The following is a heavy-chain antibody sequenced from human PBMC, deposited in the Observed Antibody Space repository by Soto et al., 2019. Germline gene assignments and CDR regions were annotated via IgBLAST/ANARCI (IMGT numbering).Heavy chain of an antibody. D-gene: IGHD2-8*01. J-gene: IGHJ5*02. CDR2: ISYDGSNK. Sequence: QVQLVESGGGVVQPGRSLRLSCAASGFTFSSYAMHWVRQAPGKGLEWVAVISYDGSNKYYADSVKGRFTISRDNSKNTLYLQMNSLRAADTAVYYCARGRGMIVLMVYALNNWFDPWGQGTLVTVSS. CDR1: GFTFSSYA. V-gene: IGHV3-30-3*01. CDR3: ARGRGMIVLMVYALNNWFDP.